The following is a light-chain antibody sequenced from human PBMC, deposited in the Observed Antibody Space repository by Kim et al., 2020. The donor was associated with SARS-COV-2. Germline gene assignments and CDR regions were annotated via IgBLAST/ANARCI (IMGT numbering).Light chain of an antibody. CDR1: QSISSNN. CDR3: HQFGSVPDT. CDR2: GAS. Sequence: SPGERATPSCRASQSISSNNLAWYQQKPGQAPRLLIFGASGKATGIPDRFSGSGSGTDFTLTISGLEPEDSAVYYCHQFGSVPDTFGGGTKVDIK. V-gene: IGKV3-20*01. J-gene: IGKJ4*01.